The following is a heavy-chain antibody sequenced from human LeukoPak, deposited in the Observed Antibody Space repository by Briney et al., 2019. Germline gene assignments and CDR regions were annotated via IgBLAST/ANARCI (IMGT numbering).Heavy chain of an antibody. CDR3: ARDSGSYPNWFDP. V-gene: IGHV3-66*01. CDR2: IYSGGST. Sequence: PGGSLRLSCAASGFTVSSNYMSWVRQAPGKGLKWVSVIYSGGSTYYADSVKGRFTISRDNSKNTLYLQMNSLRAEDTAVYYCARDSGSYPNWFDPWGQGTLVTVSS. J-gene: IGHJ5*02. D-gene: IGHD1-26*01. CDR1: GFTVSSNY.